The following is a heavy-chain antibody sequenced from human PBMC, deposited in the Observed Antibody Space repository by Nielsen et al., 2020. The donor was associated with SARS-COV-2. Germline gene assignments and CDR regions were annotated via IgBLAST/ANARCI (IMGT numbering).Heavy chain of an antibody. CDR2: ISSRSSSI. CDR1: GFTFSSYS. J-gene: IGHJ3*02. CDR3: ARELNNWNEREGIDI. Sequence: GESLKISCAASGFTFSSYSMNWVRQAPGKGLEWVSSISSRSSSIYYADSVKGRFTISRDNAKNSLYLQMNSLRAEDTAVYYCARELNNWNEREGIDIWGQGTMVTVSS. D-gene: IGHD1-1*01. V-gene: IGHV3-21*01.